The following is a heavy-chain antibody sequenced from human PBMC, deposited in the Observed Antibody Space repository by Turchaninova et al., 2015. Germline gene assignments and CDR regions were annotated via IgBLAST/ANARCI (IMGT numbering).Heavy chain of an antibody. CDR1: GGSISGYY. Sequence: QVQLQESGPVLVKPSETLSLTCSVPGGSISGYYWSWIRPPPGKGLEWTGYIYHSGSTNYNPSLKSRVTISVDTSKSQFSLKLSSVTAADTAVYYCARAVIEGSSSWYFDYWGQGTLVTVSS. V-gene: IGHV4-59*01. J-gene: IGHJ4*02. CDR3: ARAVIEGSSSWYFDY. CDR2: IYHSGST. D-gene: IGHD6-6*01.